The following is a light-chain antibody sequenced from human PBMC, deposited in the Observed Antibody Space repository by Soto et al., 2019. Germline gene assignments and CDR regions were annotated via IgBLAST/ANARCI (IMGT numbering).Light chain of an antibody. CDR3: QPFCGSPLRT. CDR1: QSVSSSY. Sequence: DSVLGPPRGTLYLSPGESATLSCRASQSVSSSYLAWYQQKPGQAPRLLIYGASSRATGIPDRFSGSGSGTDFTLTISRLYPEDFAVYYCQPFCGSPLRTFCPGTMVDIK. V-gene: IGKV3-20*01. CDR2: GAS. J-gene: IGKJ3*01.